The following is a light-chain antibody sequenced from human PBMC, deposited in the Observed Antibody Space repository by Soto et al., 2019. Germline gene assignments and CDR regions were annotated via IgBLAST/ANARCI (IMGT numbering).Light chain of an antibody. Sequence: TVLTQSPGTLSLSPGERATLSCRASQTVSSNLLAWYQQKPGQAPRLLIYGASSRATGIPDRFSGSGSGTDFTLTISRLEPEDFAVYYCQQYGSSPAVTFGQGTKVDIK. V-gene: IGKV3-20*01. CDR2: GAS. J-gene: IGKJ1*01. CDR3: QQYGSSPAVT. CDR1: QTVSSNL.